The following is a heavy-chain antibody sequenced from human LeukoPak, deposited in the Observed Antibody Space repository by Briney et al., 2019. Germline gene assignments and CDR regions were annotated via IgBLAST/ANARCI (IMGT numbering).Heavy chain of an antibody. CDR1: GGSISSGGYY. J-gene: IGHJ6*02. V-gene: IGHV4-31*03. CDR2: IYYSGST. D-gene: IGHD4-11*01. CDR3: ARGLQYGMDV. Sequence: SETLSLTCTVSGGSISSGGYYWSWIRQHPGKGLEWIGYIYYSGSTYYNPPLKSRVTISVDTSKNQFSLKLSSVTAADTAVYYCARGLQYGMDVWGQGTTVTVSS.